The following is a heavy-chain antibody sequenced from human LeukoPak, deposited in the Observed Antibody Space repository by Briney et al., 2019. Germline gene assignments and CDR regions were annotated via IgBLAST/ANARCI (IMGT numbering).Heavy chain of an antibody. V-gene: IGHV4-39*02. Sequence: PSETLSLTCTVSGGSISSSSYYWGWIRQPPGKGLEWIGSIYYSGSTYYNPSLKSRVTISVDTSKNQFSLKLSSVTAADTAVYYCARDRGLLRSGYAFDIWGQGTMVTVSS. J-gene: IGHJ3*02. CDR3: ARDRGLLRSGYAFDI. D-gene: IGHD1-26*01. CDR1: GGSISSSSYY. CDR2: IYYSGST.